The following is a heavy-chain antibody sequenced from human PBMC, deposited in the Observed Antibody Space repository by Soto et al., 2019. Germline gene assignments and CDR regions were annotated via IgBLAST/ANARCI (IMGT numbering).Heavy chain of an antibody. J-gene: IGHJ4*02. CDR3: AKILYTSSGPFDS. Sequence: PGGSLRLSCAASGFTFSNYAMHWVRQAPGKGLEWVAVITYEGSDEYYADSVKGRFTISRDNSKNTLYLQMNSLSTEDTAVYYCAKILYTSSGPFDSWGQGT. D-gene: IGHD6-6*01. V-gene: IGHV3-30*18. CDR2: ITYEGSDE. CDR1: GFTFSNYA.